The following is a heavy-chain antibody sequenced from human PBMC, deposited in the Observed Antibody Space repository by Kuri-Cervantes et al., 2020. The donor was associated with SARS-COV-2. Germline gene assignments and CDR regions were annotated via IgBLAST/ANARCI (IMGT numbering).Heavy chain of an antibody. J-gene: IGHJ4*02. Sequence: LSLTCAASGFTFDDYAMHWVRQAPGKGLEWVPGISWNSGNIGYEDSVKGRFTISRDNAKNSLYLEMNSLRAEDTALYYCVKDSGSSFWAFDYWGQGTLVTVSS. CDR1: GFTFDDYA. V-gene: IGHV3-9*01. CDR2: ISWNSGNI. CDR3: VKDSGSSFWAFDY. D-gene: IGHD6-6*01.